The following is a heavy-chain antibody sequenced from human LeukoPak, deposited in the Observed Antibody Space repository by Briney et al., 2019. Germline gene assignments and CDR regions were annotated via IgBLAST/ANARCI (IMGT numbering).Heavy chain of an antibody. D-gene: IGHD6-13*01. CDR1: GFTFRSHR. CDR3: ARVRYSSSWWTHYYLHY. J-gene: IGHJ4*02. CDR2: INTDGRST. V-gene: IGHV3-74*03. Sequence: GGSLRLSCAASGFTFRSHRMLWVRQAPGKGLVRVSRINTDGRSTTYADSVKGRFTVSRDNAKNTLYLQMNSLRPENTAVYYCARVRYSSSWWTHYYLHYWGRGTRVSVSS.